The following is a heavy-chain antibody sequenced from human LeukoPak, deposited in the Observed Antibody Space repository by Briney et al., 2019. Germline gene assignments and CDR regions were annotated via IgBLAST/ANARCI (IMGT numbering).Heavy chain of an antibody. Sequence: PGGSLRLSCAASGFTFSSYAMHWVRQAPGKGLEWVAVISYDGSNKYYADSVKGRFTISRDNSKNTLYLQMNSLRAEDTAVYYCARSRSWSDWGQGTLVTVSS. D-gene: IGHD6-13*01. J-gene: IGHJ4*02. CDR1: GFTFSSYA. CDR2: ISYDGSNK. CDR3: ARSRSWSD. V-gene: IGHV3-30*04.